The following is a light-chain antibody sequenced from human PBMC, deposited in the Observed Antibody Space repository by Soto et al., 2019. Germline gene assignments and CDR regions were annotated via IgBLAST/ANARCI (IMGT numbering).Light chain of an antibody. CDR2: DAS. CDR3: QQYNSYWM. Sequence: IQITQSPSTQSPPVVDRGTITCRASQNIDDYLAWYKQKPGKAPKLLIYDASNLQSGVPSRFSGSGSGTEFTLIIRSLQPDDFATYYCQQYNSYWMFGLGTKVDIK. J-gene: IGKJ1*01. CDR1: QNIDDY. V-gene: IGKV1-5*01.